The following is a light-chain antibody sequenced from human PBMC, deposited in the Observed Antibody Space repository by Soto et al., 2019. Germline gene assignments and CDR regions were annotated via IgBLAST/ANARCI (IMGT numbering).Light chain of an antibody. CDR3: QQSFTTPS. CDR1: QTVSSY. Sequence: DIQMTPSPSSLSASVVDRVNITCRASQTVSSYLNWYQQKPGTVPKLLIYATSNLQSGVPSRFSGRGFGTDFTLTISSLQPEDFATYYCQQSFTTPSFGQGTRLEIK. V-gene: IGKV1-39*01. J-gene: IGKJ5*01. CDR2: ATS.